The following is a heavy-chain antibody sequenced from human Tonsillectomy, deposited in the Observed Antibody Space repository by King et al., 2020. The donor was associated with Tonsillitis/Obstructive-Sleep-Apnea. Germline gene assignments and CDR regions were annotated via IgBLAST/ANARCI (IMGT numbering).Heavy chain of an antibody. CDR1: GYTFTNYG. CDR2: ISGYNGNT. D-gene: IGHD4-11*01. Sequence: QLVQSGAEVKKPGAAVKVTCKASGYTFTNYGISWVRQAPGQGLEWMGWISGYNGNTNYAQNLQGRVTTTADTSTSTAYMELRSLRSDDTAVYYCARGGYSNYVDYWGQGTLVTVSS. J-gene: IGHJ4*02. V-gene: IGHV1-18*01. CDR3: ARGGYSNYVDY.